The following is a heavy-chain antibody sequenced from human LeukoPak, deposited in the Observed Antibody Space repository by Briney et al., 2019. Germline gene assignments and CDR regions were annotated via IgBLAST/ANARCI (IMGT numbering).Heavy chain of an antibody. D-gene: IGHD6-13*01. CDR3: ARRGIAAARDWFDP. CDR2: ISAYNGNT. J-gene: IGHJ5*02. CDR1: GYTFTSYG. Sequence: ASVKVSCKASGYTFTSYGISWVRQAPGQGLEWMGWISAYNGNTNYAQKLQGRVTMTTDTSTSTAYMELSSLRSEDTAVYYCARRGIAAARDWFDPWGQGTLVTVSS. V-gene: IGHV1-18*01.